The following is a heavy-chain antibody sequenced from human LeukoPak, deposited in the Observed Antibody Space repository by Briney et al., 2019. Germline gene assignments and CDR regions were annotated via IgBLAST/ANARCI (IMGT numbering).Heavy chain of an antibody. CDR2: INPNSGGT. J-gene: IGHJ4*02. CDR3: ARDGEAYGDYDQ. D-gene: IGHD4-17*01. Sequence: ASVKLSCKASGYTVTGYYMHWGRQAPGQGLEWMGWINPNSGGTNYAQKFQGRVTMTRDTSISTAYMELSRLRSDDTAVYYCARDGEAYGDYDQWGQGTLVTVSS. CDR1: GYTVTGYY. V-gene: IGHV1-2*02.